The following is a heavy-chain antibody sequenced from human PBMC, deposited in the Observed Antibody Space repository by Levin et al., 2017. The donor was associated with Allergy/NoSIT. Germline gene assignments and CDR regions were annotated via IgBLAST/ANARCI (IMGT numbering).Heavy chain of an antibody. CDR3: AGEPNSPYYYHYGLDV. CDR1: GGSISDDSYY. V-gene: IGHV4-39*07. J-gene: IGHJ6*02. CDR2: IYYDGSA. D-gene: IGHD2/OR15-2a*01. Sequence: SETLSLTCTVSGGSISDDSYYWAWVRQPPGKGLEWLGSIYYDGSAYYNPSLKTRLTISVDTSKNQFSLTLNAVTAADTAVYYCAGEPNSPYYYHYGLDVWGPGTTVTVSS.